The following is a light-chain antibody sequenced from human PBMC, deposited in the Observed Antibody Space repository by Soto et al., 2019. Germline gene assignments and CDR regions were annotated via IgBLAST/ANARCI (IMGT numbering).Light chain of an antibody. J-gene: IGKJ1*01. CDR2: GAS. CDR1: QSVSSSY. Sequence: EIVMTQSPATLSVSPGERATLSCRASQSVSSSYLAWYQQKPGQAPRLLIYGASTRATGIPARFSGSGSGTEFTLTISSLQSEDFAVYYFQQYNNGWTFGQGTKVEIK. CDR3: QQYNNGWT. V-gene: IGKV3-15*01.